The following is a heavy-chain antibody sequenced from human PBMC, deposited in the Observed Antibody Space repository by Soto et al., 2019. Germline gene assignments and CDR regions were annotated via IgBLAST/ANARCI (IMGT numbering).Heavy chain of an antibody. Sequence: GPTLVNPTQTLTLTCTFSGFSLSSTRMAVGWIRQPPGKALEWLAFIYWDDDKRYSPFLKSRLTITKDTSKNQVVLTMSNMDPVDTARYYCAHIVVAGLGYYFDYWGQGTLVTVSS. V-gene: IGHV2-5*02. D-gene: IGHD6-19*01. J-gene: IGHJ4*02. CDR1: GFSLSSTRMA. CDR3: AHIVVAGLGYYFDY. CDR2: IYWDDDK.